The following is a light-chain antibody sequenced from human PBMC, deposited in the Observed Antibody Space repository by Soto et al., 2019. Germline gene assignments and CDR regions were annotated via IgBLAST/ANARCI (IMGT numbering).Light chain of an antibody. V-gene: IGKV2-30*01. CDR1: RSLLYSDGNTY. J-gene: IGKJ1*01. CDR2: KVS. CDR3: MQGVYWPPGRA. Sequence: DVVMTQSPLSLPVTLGQPASISCRSSRSLLYSDGNTYLNWFQQRPGQPPRRLIYKVSNRDSGDPARFSGSGSGTDFTLKISRVAAEDVGVYYCMQGVYWPPGRAFGQGTKVEIK.